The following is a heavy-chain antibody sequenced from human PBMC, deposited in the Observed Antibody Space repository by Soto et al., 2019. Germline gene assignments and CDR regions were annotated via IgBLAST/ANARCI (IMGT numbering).Heavy chain of an antibody. Sequence: QITLKESGPTLVKSTQNLTLTCTFSGFSLTTGGVGVAWIRQPPRKALEWLAVIYWDDDKRYIPSLKSRLTITKDTSKNQVVLTMTNMDPLDTATYYCAHRLGIRNDYWGQGALVIVSS. J-gene: IGHJ4*02. CDR1: GFSLTTGGVG. D-gene: IGHD1-26*01. CDR2: IYWDDDK. V-gene: IGHV2-5*02. CDR3: AHRLGIRNDY.